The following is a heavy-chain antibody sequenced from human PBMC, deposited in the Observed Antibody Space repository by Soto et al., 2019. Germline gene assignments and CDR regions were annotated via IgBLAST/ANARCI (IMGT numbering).Heavy chain of an antibody. CDR1: GFTFSSYA. Sequence: PGGSLRLSCAASGFTFSSYAMHWVRQAPGKGLEWVAVISYDGSNKYYADSVKGRFTISRDNSKNTLYLQMNSLRAEDTAVYYCARFSSLTYYYDSSAPKDGMDVWGQGTTVTVSS. CDR2: ISYDGSNK. J-gene: IGHJ6*02. CDR3: ARFSSLTYYYDSSAPKDGMDV. V-gene: IGHV3-30-3*01. D-gene: IGHD3-22*01.